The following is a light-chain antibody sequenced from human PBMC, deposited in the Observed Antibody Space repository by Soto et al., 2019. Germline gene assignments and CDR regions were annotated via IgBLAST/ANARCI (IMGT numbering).Light chain of an antibody. CDR1: SSDVGGYNY. CDR2: DVS. J-gene: IGLJ1*01. CDR3: CSYAGSYTSGV. V-gene: IGLV2-11*01. Sequence: QSVLTQPRSVSGSPGQSVTISCTGTSSDVGGYNYVSWYQQHPGKAPKLMIYDVSKRPSGVPDRFSGSKSGNTASLTISGLQAEDEADYYCCSYAGSYTSGVFGTGTKGTVL.